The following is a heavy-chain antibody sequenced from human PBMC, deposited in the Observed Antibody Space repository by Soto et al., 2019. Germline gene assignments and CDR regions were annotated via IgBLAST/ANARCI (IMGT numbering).Heavy chain of an antibody. V-gene: IGHV1-69*02. J-gene: IGHJ4*02. D-gene: IGHD3-10*01. CDR3: ASSYGSGYRAFDY. CDR2: VNPIVSMS. CDR1: GDTFNFYS. Sequence: QVQLVQSGAEVKRPGSSVKVSCKASGDTFNFYSINWVRQAPGLGLEWMGRVNPIVSMSNYAQKFQGRVTVTXDXHPSTAYMERSSLRSEDTAIYYCASSYGSGYRAFDYWGQGALVTVSS.